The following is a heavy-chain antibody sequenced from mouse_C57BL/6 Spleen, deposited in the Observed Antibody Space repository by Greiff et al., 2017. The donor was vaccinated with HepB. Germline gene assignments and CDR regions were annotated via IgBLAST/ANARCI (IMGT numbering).Heavy chain of an antibody. D-gene: IGHD1-1*01. CDR3: ARHGSDWYFDV. Sequence: VQLQQSGPELVKPGASVKISCKASGYAFSSSWMNWVKQRPGKGLEWIGRIYPGDGDTNYNGKFKGKATLTADKSSSTAYMQLSSLTSEDSAVYFCARHGSDWYFDVWGTGTTVTVSS. CDR1: GYAFSSSW. J-gene: IGHJ1*03. CDR2: IYPGDGDT. V-gene: IGHV1-82*01.